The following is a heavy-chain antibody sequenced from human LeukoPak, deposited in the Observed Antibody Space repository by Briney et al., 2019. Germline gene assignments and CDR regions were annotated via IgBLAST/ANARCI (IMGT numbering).Heavy chain of an antibody. CDR3: ARVREYYYDSSGLYYFDY. CDR1: GYRFNAYW. J-gene: IGHJ4*02. CDR2: IYPGASHT. Sequence: GESLKISCKGSGYRFNAYWIAWVRQMPGKGLEWMGIIYPGASHTRYSPSFQGQVTISVDKSISTAYLQWSSLKASDTAMYYCARVREYYYDSSGLYYFDYWGQGTLVTVSS. V-gene: IGHV5-51*01. D-gene: IGHD3-22*01.